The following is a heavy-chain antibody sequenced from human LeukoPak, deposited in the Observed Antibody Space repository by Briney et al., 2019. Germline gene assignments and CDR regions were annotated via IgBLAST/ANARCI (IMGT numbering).Heavy chain of an antibody. CDR2: IKQDGSEI. J-gene: IGHJ4*02. V-gene: IGHV3-7*04. CDR3: ARVSYDYSGYWDY. D-gene: IGHD3-22*01. CDR1: GFTLTSYW. Sequence: PGESLRLSCVPSGFTLTSYWMSWVRQAPGKGLEWVANIKQDGSEIHYLDSVKGRFTISRDNAKNSLFLQMNSLRAEDTAVYYCARVSYDYSGYWDYGGQGTLVTVSS.